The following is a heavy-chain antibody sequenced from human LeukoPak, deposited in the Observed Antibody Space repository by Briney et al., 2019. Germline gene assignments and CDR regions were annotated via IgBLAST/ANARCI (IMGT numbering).Heavy chain of an antibody. CDR3: ARSRGLGPSYFDY. V-gene: IGHV3-7*05. Sequence: GGSLRLPCAASGFTFSSYWMSWVRQAPGKGLEWVANIKQDGSEKYYVDSVKGRFTISRDNAKNSLYLQMNSLRAEDTAVYYCARSRGLGPSYFDYWGQGTLVTVSS. CDR2: IKQDGSEK. CDR1: GFTFSSYW. J-gene: IGHJ4*02. D-gene: IGHD3-16*01.